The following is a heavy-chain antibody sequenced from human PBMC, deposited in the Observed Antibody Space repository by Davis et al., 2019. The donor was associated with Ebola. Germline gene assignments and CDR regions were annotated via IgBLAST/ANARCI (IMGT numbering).Heavy chain of an antibody. J-gene: IGHJ4*02. CDR2: ISGSGGST. CDR1: GFTFSSYA. Sequence: PGGSLRLSCAASGFTFSSYAMRWVRQAPGKGLEWVSAISGSGGSTYYADSVKGRFTISRDNSKNTLYLQMNSLRAEDTAVYYCAKVLRQWLVCHFDYWGQGTLVTVSS. CDR3: AKVLRQWLVCHFDY. V-gene: IGHV3-23*01. D-gene: IGHD6-19*01.